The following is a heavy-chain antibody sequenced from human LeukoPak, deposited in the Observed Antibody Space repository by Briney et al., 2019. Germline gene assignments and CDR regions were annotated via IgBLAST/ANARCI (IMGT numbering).Heavy chain of an antibody. V-gene: IGHV3-66*01. J-gene: IGHJ4*02. Sequence: GGSLRLSCAASGYIVSSNYMRWVRQAPGQGLECVSVIYSDGHTYYADPVKGRLTISRDNSKHTLYLHMNSLRVEDTAVYYWAVATIYYFVYWGQGALLTVSS. D-gene: IGHD5-12*01. CDR2: IYSDGHT. CDR1: GYIVSSNY. CDR3: AVATIYYFVY.